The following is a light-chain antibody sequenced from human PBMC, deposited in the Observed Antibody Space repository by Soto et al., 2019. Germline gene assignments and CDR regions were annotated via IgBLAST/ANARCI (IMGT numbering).Light chain of an antibody. J-gene: IGLJ1*01. V-gene: IGLV2-14*01. CDR3: SSYTSSSTLVYV. Sequence: QSALTQPASVSGSHGQSITISCTGTSSDVGGYNYVSWYQQHPGKAPKLMIYDVSNRPSGVSNRFSGSKSGNTASLTISGLQAEDEADYYCSSYTSSSTLVYVFGTGTKVTVL. CDR1: SSDVGGYNY. CDR2: DVS.